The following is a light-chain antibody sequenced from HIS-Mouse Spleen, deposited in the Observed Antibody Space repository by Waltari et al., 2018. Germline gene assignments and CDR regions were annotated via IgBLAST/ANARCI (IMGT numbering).Light chain of an antibody. V-gene: IGLV2-11*02. CDR3: CSYAGSYTVV. Sequence: QSALTQPRSVSGSPGPSVTISSTGTSRDVGGYDSVSWYQQHPGKAPKLLIYDVSKRPSGVPDRFSGSKSGNTASLTISGLQAEDEADYYCCSYAGSYTVVFGGGTKLTVL. CDR1: SRDVGGYDS. J-gene: IGLJ2*01. CDR2: DVS.